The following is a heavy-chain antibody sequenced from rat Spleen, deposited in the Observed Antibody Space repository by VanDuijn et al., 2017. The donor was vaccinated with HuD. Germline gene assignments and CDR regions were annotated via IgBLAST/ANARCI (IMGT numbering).Heavy chain of an antibody. CDR2: ISYDSSGT. Sequence: EVQLVEPDGGLVQPGRSLKLSCTASGFTFSDYFMAWVRQAPTKGLEWVASISYDSSGTYYRDSVKGRFTISRDNTKRTLYLQMDSLRSEDTATYYCARRNSGIFDYWGQGVMVTVSS. CDR1: GFTFSDYF. D-gene: IGHD4-4*01. J-gene: IGHJ2*01. V-gene: IGHV5-29*01. CDR3: ARRNSGIFDY.